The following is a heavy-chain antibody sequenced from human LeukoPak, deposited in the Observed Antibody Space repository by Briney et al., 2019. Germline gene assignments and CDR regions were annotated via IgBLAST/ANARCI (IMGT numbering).Heavy chain of an antibody. J-gene: IGHJ4*02. Sequence: GRSLRLSCAASGFTFSSYGMHWVRQAPGKGLEWVAVISYDGSNKYYADSVKGRFTISRDNSKNTLYLQMNSLRAEDTAVYYCAKGPITISPPFLREPTDFDYWGQGTLVTVSS. CDR1: GFTFSSYG. CDR3: AKGPITISPPFLREPTDFDY. V-gene: IGHV3-30*18. CDR2: ISYDGSNK. D-gene: IGHD3-3*01.